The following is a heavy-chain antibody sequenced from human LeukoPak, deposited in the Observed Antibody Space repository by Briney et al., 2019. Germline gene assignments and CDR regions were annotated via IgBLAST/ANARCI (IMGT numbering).Heavy chain of an antibody. CDR3: ARDRIYYDFWSGQAPY. D-gene: IGHD3-3*01. J-gene: IGHJ4*02. CDR1: GFIFSSYW. V-gene: IGHV3-7*01. CDR2: IKQDGSEK. Sequence: PGGSLRLSCAASGFIFSSYWMSWVRQAPGKGLEWVANIKQDGSEKYYVDSVKGRFTISRDNAKNSLYLQMNSLRAEDTAVYYCARDRIYYDFWSGQAPYWGQGTLVTVSS.